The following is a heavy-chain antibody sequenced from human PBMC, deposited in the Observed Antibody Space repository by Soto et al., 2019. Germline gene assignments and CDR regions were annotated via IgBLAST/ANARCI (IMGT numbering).Heavy chain of an antibody. Sequence: PSQTLSLTCAISGDSVSSNSAAWNWIRQSPSRGLEWLGRTYYRSKWYNDYAVSVKSRITINPDTSKNQFSLQLNSVTPEDTAVYYCASTEYSSSSSGESGYYYYYGMDVWGQGTTVTVSS. D-gene: IGHD6-6*01. CDR3: ASTEYSSSSSGESGYYYYYGMDV. CDR1: GDSVSSNSAA. CDR2: TYYRSKWYN. J-gene: IGHJ6*02. V-gene: IGHV6-1*01.